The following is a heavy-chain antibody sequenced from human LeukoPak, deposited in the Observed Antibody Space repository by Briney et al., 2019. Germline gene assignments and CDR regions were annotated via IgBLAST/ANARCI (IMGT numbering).Heavy chain of an antibody. V-gene: IGHV1-46*01. J-gene: IGHJ6*03. Sequence: ASVKVSCKASGYTFTSYYIHWVRQAPGQGLEWMGIINPSGGSTSYAQKFQGRVTMTRDMSTSTVYMELSSLRSEDTAVYYCARNHDFWSGLVDYYMDVWGKGTTVTVSS. CDR2: INPSGGST. CDR3: ARNHDFWSGLVDYYMDV. CDR1: GYTFTSYY. D-gene: IGHD3-3*01.